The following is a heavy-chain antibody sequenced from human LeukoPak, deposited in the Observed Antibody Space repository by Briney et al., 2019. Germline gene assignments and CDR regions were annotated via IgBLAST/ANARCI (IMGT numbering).Heavy chain of an antibody. D-gene: IGHD2-21*02. V-gene: IGHV3-30*02. J-gene: IGHJ3*02. Sequence: PGGSLRLSCAASGFTFSSYEMNWVRQAPGKGLEWVAFIRYDGSNKYYADSVKGRFTISRDNSKNTLYLQMNSLRPEDTAVYYCAKEVCAGDCYAAFDIWGQGTMVTVSS. CDR1: GFTFSSYE. CDR2: IRYDGSNK. CDR3: AKEVCAGDCYAAFDI.